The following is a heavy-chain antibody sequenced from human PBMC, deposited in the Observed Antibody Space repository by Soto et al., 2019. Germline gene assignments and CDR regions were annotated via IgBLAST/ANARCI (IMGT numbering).Heavy chain of an antibody. J-gene: IGHJ4*02. CDR3: GLEYYYGSGSSYYFDY. V-gene: IGHV1-46*01. D-gene: IGHD3-10*01. CDR2: INPSGGST. Sequence: ASVKVSCKASGYTFTSYYMHWVRQAPGQGLEWMGIINPSGGSTSYAQKFQGRVTMTRDTSTSTVYMELSSLRSEDTAVYYCGLEYYYGSGSSYYFDYWGQGTLVTVSS. CDR1: GYTFTSYY.